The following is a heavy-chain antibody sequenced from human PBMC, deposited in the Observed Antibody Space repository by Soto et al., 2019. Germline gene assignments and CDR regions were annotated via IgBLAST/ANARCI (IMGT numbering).Heavy chain of an antibody. D-gene: IGHD6-19*01. Sequence: GESLKISCKASGYSFTNHWIGWVRQMPGKGLEWMRTIYPGDSDTRYSPSFQGQVTFSVDKSINTAYLHWTSLKASDTAIYYCAIQHPLDSSAWYNWGQGTLVTVSS. V-gene: IGHV5-51*01. CDR3: AIQHPLDSSAWYN. CDR2: IYPGDSDT. J-gene: IGHJ4*02. CDR1: GYSFTNHW.